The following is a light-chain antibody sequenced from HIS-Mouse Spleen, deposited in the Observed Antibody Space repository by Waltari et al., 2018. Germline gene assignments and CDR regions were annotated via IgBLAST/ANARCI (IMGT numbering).Light chain of an antibody. V-gene: IGLV2-14*03. CDR3: SSYTSSSTLRV. CDR1: SSDVGGYNY. J-gene: IGLJ3*02. Sequence: QSALTQPASVSGSPGQSITISFTGTSSDVGGYNYVLWYQQHPGKAPKPMIYDVSNRPSGVSNRFSGSKSGNTASLTISGLQAEDEADYYCSSYTSSSTLRVFGGGTKLTVL. CDR2: DVS.